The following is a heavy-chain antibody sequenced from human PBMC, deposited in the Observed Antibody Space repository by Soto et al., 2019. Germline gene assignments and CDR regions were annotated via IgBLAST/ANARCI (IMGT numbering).Heavy chain of an antibody. D-gene: IGHD5-18*01. Sequence: HLVQPGNEVRKPGASVRVSCKASGYTFNEFGITWVRQAPGQGLQWVGRISGHNGNTEYALNFLWRVTLTTDTSTNTAYMDLTSLTRDDTAVYYCARDVGYSQADYFDDWGQGTLVTVSS. CDR3: ARDVGYSQADYFDD. CDR2: ISGHNGNT. J-gene: IGHJ4*02. V-gene: IGHV1-18*01. CDR1: GYTFNEFG.